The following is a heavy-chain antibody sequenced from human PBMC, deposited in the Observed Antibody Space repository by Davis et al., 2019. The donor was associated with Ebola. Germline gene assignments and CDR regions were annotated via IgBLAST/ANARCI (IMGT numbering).Heavy chain of an antibody. CDR3: HAIRSVNDEFDY. J-gene: IGHJ4*02. CDR1: GFNYSSHW. Sequence: PGGSLRLSCVVSGFNYSSHWMHWVRQAPGKGLVWVSRTSGDGSDTKYADFVKGRFTISRDNAKNTLHLQMNDLRVEDMAKYYCHAIRSVNDEFDYWGQGALVTVSS. D-gene: IGHD5/OR15-5a*01. V-gene: IGHV3-74*01. CDR2: TSGDGSDT.